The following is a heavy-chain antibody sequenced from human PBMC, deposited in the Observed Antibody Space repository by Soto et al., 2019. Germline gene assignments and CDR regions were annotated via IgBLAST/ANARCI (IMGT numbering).Heavy chain of an antibody. CDR1: GGAFSGYY. D-gene: IGHD4-17*01. J-gene: IGHJ2*01. V-gene: IGHV4-34*01. CDR3: ARCGDYVGGWYFDL. Sequence: QVQLQQWGAGLLKPSETLSLTCAVYGGAFSGYYWNWIRQPPGKGLEWIGEINDSGSTNFNPSLKSRVTISVDTSKNQFPLSLPSVTAADTAVYYCARCGDYVGGWYFDLWGRGTLVTVSS. CDR2: INDSGST.